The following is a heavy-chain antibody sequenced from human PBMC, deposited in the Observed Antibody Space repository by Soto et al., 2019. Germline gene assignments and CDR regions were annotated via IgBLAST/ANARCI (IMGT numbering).Heavy chain of an antibody. D-gene: IGHD3-22*01. Sequence: GESLKISCKGSGYSFTSYWIGWVRQMPGKGLEWMGIIYPGDSDTRYSPSFQGQVTISADKSISTAYLQRSSLKASDTAMYYCARQIGLYYYDSSGYGYFDLWGRGTLVTVSS. CDR1: GYSFTSYW. CDR3: ARQIGLYYYDSSGYGYFDL. CDR2: IYPGDSDT. J-gene: IGHJ2*01. V-gene: IGHV5-51*01.